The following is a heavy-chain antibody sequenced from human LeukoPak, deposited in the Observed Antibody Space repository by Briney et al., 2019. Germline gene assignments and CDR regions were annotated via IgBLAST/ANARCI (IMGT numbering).Heavy chain of an antibody. Sequence: GGFLRLSCAASGFTFSSYAMHWVRQAPGKGLEYVSAISSNGGSTYYANSVKGRFTISRDNSKNTLYLQMGSLRAEDMAVYYCARAMIVRYYGMDVWGQGTTVTVSS. V-gene: IGHV3-64*01. J-gene: IGHJ6*02. CDR1: GFTFSSYA. D-gene: IGHD3-22*01. CDR3: ARAMIVRYYGMDV. CDR2: ISSNGGST.